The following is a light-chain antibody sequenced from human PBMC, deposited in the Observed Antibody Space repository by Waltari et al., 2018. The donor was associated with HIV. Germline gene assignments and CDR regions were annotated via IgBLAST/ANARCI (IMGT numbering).Light chain of an antibody. CDR3: SSYTTTSTLVV. CDR2: EVS. J-gene: IGLJ1*01. CDR1: SSDVGGYYF. V-gene: IGLV2-14*01. Sequence: QSALTQPASVSGSPGQSITIPCTGTSSDVGGYYFVPCYQQHPGKAPKLMIYEVSNRPSGVSNRFSGSKSGNTASLTISGLQAEDEADYYCSSYTTTSTLVVFGTGTKVTVL.